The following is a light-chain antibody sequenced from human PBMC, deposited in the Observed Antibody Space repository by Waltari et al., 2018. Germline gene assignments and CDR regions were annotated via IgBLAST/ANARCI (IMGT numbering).Light chain of an antibody. CDR3: CSYTGTTTPRL. Sequence: QSALTQPASVSGSPGQSITISCTGTSRDVVSYNLVSWYQQHPGKAPKFIIYEGNKRPSGVSDRFSGSKAGNTASLTISGLQAEDEADYYCCSYTGTTTPRLFGGGTKLTVL. J-gene: IGLJ3*02. V-gene: IGLV2-23*01. CDR1: SRDVVSYNL. CDR2: EGN.